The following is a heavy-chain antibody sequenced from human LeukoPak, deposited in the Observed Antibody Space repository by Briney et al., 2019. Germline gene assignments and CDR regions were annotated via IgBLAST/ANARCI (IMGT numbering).Heavy chain of an antibody. V-gene: IGHV3-21*01. Sequence: GGSLRLSCAASAFTFSSYSMNWVRQAPGMGLGWVSSISSSGSYIYYADSVKGRFTISRDNAKNSLHLQMSSLRAEDTAVYYCARGSGVQVWSSLDYWGQGTLVTVSS. D-gene: IGHD5-18*01. J-gene: IGHJ4*02. CDR1: AFTFSSYS. CDR3: ARGSGVQVWSSLDY. CDR2: ISSSGSYI.